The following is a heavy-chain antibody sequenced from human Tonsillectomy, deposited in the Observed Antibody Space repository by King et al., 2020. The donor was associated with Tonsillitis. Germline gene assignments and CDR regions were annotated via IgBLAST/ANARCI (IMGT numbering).Heavy chain of an antibody. D-gene: IGHD1-26*01. CDR1: GYTFTSYW. V-gene: IGHV5-10-1*03. CDR2: IDPSDSYT. Sequence: QLVESGAEVKKTGESLRISCEGSGYTFTSYWISWVRQMPGKGLEWMGRIDPSDSYTSYSPSFQGHVTISAEKSINTAYLQWSGLKASDTAMYYCARPGRYWANTFDIWGQGTMVTVSS. CDR3: ARPGRYWANTFDI. J-gene: IGHJ3*02.